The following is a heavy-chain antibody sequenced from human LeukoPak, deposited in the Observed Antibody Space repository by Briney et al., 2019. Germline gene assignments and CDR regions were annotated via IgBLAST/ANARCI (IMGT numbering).Heavy chain of an antibody. CDR3: ARDLWRAGGYYGSGSYSSYGMDV. CDR2: INPNSGGT. J-gene: IGHJ6*02. D-gene: IGHD3-10*01. CDR1: GYTFTGYY. Sequence: ASVKVSCKASGYTFTGYYMHWVRQPPGQGLEWMGWINPNSGGTNYAQKFQGRVTMTRDTSISTAYMELSRLRSDDTAVYYCARDLWRAGGYYGSGSYSSYGMDVWGQGTTVTVSS. V-gene: IGHV1-2*02.